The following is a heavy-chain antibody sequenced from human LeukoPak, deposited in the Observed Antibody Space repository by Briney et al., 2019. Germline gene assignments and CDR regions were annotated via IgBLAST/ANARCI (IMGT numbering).Heavy chain of an antibody. CDR2: IYYSGST. J-gene: IGHJ4*02. V-gene: IGHV4-59*01. CDR3: AKHSSGWYEFDY. CDR1: GGSISSYY. Sequence: SETLSLTCTVSGGSISSYYGSWIRQPPGKGLEWIGYIYYSGSTNYNPSLKSRVTISVDTSKNQFSLKLSSVTAADTAVYYCAKHSSGWYEFDYWGQGTLVTVSS. D-gene: IGHD6-19*01.